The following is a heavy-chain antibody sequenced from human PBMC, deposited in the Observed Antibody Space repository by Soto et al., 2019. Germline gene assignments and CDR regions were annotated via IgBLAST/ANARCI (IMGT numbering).Heavy chain of an antibody. CDR3: AREYCTSSSCYGVDY. Sequence: SETLSLTCTVSGDSVRNQYWSWIRRPPGRGLEWIGYIYRSGSTKYNPSLKSRLTISVDTSKNQFSLKLRSLRSDDTAMYYCAREYCTSSSCYGVDYWGQGASVTVSS. CDR2: IYRSGST. D-gene: IGHD2-2*01. V-gene: IGHV4-59*02. CDR1: GDSVRNQY. J-gene: IGHJ4*02.